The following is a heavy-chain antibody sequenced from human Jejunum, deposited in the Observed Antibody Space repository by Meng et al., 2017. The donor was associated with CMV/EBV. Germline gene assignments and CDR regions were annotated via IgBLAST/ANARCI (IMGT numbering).Heavy chain of an antibody. Sequence: CSVSGYSISSGYDWGWIRQPAGKGLEWIGSSYHSGITNYNPSLKSRVTISVDTSKNQFSLKLSSVTAADTAVYYCARLSVGQFDYWGQGSLVTVSS. J-gene: IGHJ4*02. V-gene: IGHV4-38-2*02. CDR2: SYHSGIT. CDR1: GYSISSGYD. D-gene: IGHD5/OR15-5a*01. CDR3: ARLSVGQFDY.